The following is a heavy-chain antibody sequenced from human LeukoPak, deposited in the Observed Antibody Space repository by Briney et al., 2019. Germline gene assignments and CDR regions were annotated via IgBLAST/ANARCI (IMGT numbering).Heavy chain of an antibody. Sequence: SVKVSCKASGGTFSSYAIIWVRQAPGQGLEWMGRIIPILGIANYAQKFQGRVTITADKSTSTAYMELSSMRSEDTAVYYCARDPVEGHYFDYWGQGTLVTVSS. CDR2: IIPILGIA. V-gene: IGHV1-69*04. CDR1: GGTFSSYA. CDR3: ARDPVEGHYFDY. J-gene: IGHJ4*02. D-gene: IGHD5-24*01.